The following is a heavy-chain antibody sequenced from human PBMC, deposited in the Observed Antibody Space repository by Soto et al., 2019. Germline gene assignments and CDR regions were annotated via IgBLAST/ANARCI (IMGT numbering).Heavy chain of an antibody. CDR2: ITAGKGDT. D-gene: IGHD1-20*01. CDR1: GYTFTNYA. Sequence: QVQLVQSGAEVKKPGASVKVSCKSSGYTFTNYAIYWVRQAPGQRPEWMGWITAGKGDTEYSQKFKARVAFSRATSATTAYMVLSRPRSDDTAVYYCARGGVGVTGYGMDVWGQGTTVIVS. CDR3: ARGGVGVTGYGMDV. J-gene: IGHJ6*02. V-gene: IGHV1-3*01.